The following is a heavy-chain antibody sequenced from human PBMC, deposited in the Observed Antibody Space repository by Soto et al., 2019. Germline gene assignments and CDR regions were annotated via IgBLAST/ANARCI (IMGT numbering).Heavy chain of an antibody. V-gene: IGHV4-4*02. J-gene: IGHJ3*02. CDR3: ARSSLHLGELSLYSVDAFDI. Sequence: SETLSLTCAVSSGSISSSNWWSWVRQPPGKGLEWIGEIYHSGSTNYNPSLKSRVTISVDKSKNQFSLKLSSVTAADTAVYYCARSSLHLGELSLYSVDAFDIWGQGTMVTVSS. CDR1: SGSISSSNW. CDR2: IYHSGST. D-gene: IGHD3-16*02.